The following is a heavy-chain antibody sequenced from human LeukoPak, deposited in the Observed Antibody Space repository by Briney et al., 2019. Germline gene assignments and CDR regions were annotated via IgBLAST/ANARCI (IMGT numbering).Heavy chain of an antibody. CDR2: ISAYNGNT. J-gene: IGHJ3*02. Sequence: ASVKVSCKASGYTFTSYGISWVRQAPGQGLEWMGWISAYNGNTNYAQKLQGRVTMTTDTSTSTAYMELRSLRSDDTAVYYCARSPIKLLWFWELYGAFDIWGQGTMVTVSS. CDR3: ARSPIKLLWFWELYGAFDI. V-gene: IGHV1-18*01. CDR1: GYTFTSYG. D-gene: IGHD3-10*01.